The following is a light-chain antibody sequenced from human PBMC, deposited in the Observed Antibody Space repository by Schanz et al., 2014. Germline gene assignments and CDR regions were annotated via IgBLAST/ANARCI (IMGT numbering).Light chain of an antibody. CDR1: SSDVGSYDL. J-gene: IGLJ2*01. CDR3: CAYAGNSVFVI. Sequence: QSALTQPASVSGSPGQSTTISCIGTSSDVGSYDLVSWYQHHPGKAPKIIIFEATERPSGVSNRFSGSKSGNTASLTISGLQAEDEADYYCCAYAGNSVFVIFGGGTKLTVL. CDR2: EAT. V-gene: IGLV2-23*02.